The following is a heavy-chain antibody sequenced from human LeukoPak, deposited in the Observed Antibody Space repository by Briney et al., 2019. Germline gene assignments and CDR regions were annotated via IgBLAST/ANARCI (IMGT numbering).Heavy chain of an antibody. V-gene: IGHV4-59*12. J-gene: IGHJ1*01. D-gene: IGHD2-2*01. CDR2: ISYSGSP. Sequence: SETLSLTCGVSGGSISSYYWSWVRQPPGKGLEWLGYISYSGSPYYNPSLKSRVTISVDTSRNQFSLKLSSVTAADTAVYYCARGPHCSSTSCYSEYFHHWGQGTLVTVSS. CDR3: ARGPHCSSTSCYSEYFHH. CDR1: GGSISSYY.